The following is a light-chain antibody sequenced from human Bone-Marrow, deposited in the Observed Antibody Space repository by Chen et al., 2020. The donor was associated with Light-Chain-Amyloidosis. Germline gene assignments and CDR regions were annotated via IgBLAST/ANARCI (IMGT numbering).Light chain of an antibody. CDR1: SGSIATNY. CDR2: EDD. J-gene: IGLJ3*02. Sequence: NFMLTQPHSVSGSPGKTVIISCTRSSGSIATNYVQWYQQRPGSSPTTVIYEDDQRPFGVPDRFSGAIDRSSHSASLTVSGLKTDVEADDYCQSLQGSGQGVFGGGAKLSVL. CDR3: QSLQGSGQGV. V-gene: IGLV6-57*01.